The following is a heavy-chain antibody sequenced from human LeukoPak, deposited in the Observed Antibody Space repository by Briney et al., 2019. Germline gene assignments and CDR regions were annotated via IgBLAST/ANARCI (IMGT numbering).Heavy chain of an antibody. CDR1: GYTFTSYD. CDR3: ARGLRYYYEDDP. CDR2: MNPNSGNT. Sequence: GASVTVSCKASGYTFTSYDINWVRQAGGQGLEGMGWMNPNSGNTAYAQKFQGRVTMTRNTSISTAYMELSSLRSEDAAVYYCARGLRYYYEDDPWGQGTLVTVSS. J-gene: IGHJ5*02. D-gene: IGHD3-22*01. V-gene: IGHV1-8*01.